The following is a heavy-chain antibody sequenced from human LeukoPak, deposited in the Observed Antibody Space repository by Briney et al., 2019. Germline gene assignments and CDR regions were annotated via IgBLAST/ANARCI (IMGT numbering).Heavy chain of an antibody. Sequence: GALRLSCAASGVPFSSYSMSWGREAPGKRGEWGANIKTEGTTKYYVDSVKGGVTISRDKALNSQYLQKKRLRAEDTAIYYCARSIPYGTTWYGRSDYWGQGTLVTVSS. CDR1: GVPFSSYS. CDR3: ARSIPYGTTWYGRSDY. D-gene: IGHD6-13*01. J-gene: IGHJ4*02. V-gene: IGHV3-7*03. CDR2: IKTEGTTK.